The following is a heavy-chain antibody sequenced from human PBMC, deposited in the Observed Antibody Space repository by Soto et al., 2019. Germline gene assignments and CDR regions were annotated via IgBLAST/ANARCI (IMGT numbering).Heavy chain of an antibody. V-gene: IGHV3-23*01. D-gene: IGHD5-12*01. CDR3: AKEAGRDGYNVDY. J-gene: IGHJ4*02. CDR1: GFTVSSNY. Sequence: GGSLRLSCAVSGFTVSSNYMNWVRQAPGKGLEWVSSISSSGGSTYYADSVKGRFTISRDNSKNTLYLQMNSLRAEDTAVYYCAKEAGRDGYNVDYWGQGTLVTVSS. CDR2: ISSSGGST.